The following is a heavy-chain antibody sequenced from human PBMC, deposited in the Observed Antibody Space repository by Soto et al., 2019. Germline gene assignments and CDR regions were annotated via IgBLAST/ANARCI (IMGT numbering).Heavy chain of an antibody. D-gene: IGHD3-22*01. Sequence: GGSLRLSCAASGFTFNIYAMSWVRQAPGKGLEWVSTISGSGGSTYYADSVKGRFTISRDNSKNTLYLQMNSLRAEDTAVYFCYYYDSRAYGYNCFDPWGQGTRGTVSP. J-gene: IGHJ5*01. CDR1: GFTFNIYA. V-gene: IGHV3-23*01. CDR3: YYYDSRAYGYNCFDP. CDR2: ISGSGGST.